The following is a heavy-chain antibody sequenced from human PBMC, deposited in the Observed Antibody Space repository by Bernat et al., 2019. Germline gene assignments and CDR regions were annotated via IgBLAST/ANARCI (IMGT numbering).Heavy chain of an antibody. V-gene: IGHV3-74*01. CDR2: FNSDGSST. CDR1: GFTFSSYW. D-gene: IGHD6-13*01. Sequence: EVQLVESGGGLVQPGGSLRLSCAASGFTFSSYWMHWVRQAPGKGLVWVSRFNSDGSSTSYADSVKGRFTISRDNAKNTLYLQMNSLRAEDTAVYYCVRDYGYSDKSWGQGTMVTVSS. J-gene: IGHJ3*01. CDR3: VRDYGYSDKS.